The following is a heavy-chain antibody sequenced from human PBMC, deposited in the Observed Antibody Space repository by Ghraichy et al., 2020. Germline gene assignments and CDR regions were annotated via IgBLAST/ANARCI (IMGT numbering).Heavy chain of an antibody. CDR3: ARVFASIYDILTGRMDV. V-gene: IGHV3-48*01. D-gene: IGHD3-9*01. CDR2: ISSTSNTI. J-gene: IGHJ6*02. Sequence: GGSLRLSCAASGFTFSSYSMNWVRQAPGKGLEWVSYISSTSNTIYYADSVKGRFTISRDNAKNSLYLQMNSLRAEDTAVYYCARVFASIYDILTGRMDVWGQGTTVTVSS. CDR1: GFTFSSYS.